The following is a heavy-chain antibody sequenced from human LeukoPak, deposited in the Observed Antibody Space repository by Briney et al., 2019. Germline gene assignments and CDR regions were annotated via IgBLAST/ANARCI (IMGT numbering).Heavy chain of an antibody. CDR1: GFTFSSYN. CDR2: ISSSSSYI. V-gene: IGHV3-21*01. D-gene: IGHD2-15*01. Sequence: PGGSLRLSCAASGFTFSSYNMNWVRQAPGKGLEWVSSISSSSSYIYYADSVKGRFTISRDNAKNSLFLQMNSLRAEDTALYYCARCRSGGGEPDYWGQGTLVTVSS. CDR3: ARCRSGGGEPDY. J-gene: IGHJ4*02.